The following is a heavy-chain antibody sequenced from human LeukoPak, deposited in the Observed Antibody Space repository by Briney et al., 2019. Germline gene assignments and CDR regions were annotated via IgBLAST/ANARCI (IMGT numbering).Heavy chain of an antibody. J-gene: IGHJ4*02. D-gene: IGHD3-22*01. V-gene: IGHV4-34*01. CDR3: ARGLYDSGDYYYGIRAYYFDQ. CDR1: GASFSGDY. CDR2: INHSGRS. Sequence: SETLSLTCAVSGASFSGDYWSWLRQPPGKGLEWIAEINHSGRSNSNPSLQGRVTISVDTSKNQFSLNLSSVTAADTARYYCARGLYDSGDYYYGIRAYYFDQWGQGTLVTVSS.